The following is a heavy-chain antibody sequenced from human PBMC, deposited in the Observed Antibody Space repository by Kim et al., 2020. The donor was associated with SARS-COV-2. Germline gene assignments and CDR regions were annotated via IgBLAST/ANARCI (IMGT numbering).Heavy chain of an antibody. CDR2: ITASGDTT. CDR3: TREEYTNSWYASN. Sequence: GGSLRLSCVASGFTFSAYDIDWVRQSPEKGLEWVSSITASGDTTYYIDSVKGRFTISRDNSKNTVYLQMNSLRVEDTAMYYCTREEYTNSWYASNWGPGTPVTVSS. CDR1: GFTFSAYD. D-gene: IGHD6-13*01. V-gene: IGHV3-23*01. J-gene: IGHJ4*02.